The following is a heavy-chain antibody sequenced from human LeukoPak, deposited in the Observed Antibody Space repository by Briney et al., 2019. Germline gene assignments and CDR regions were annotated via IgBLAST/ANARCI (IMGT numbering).Heavy chain of an antibody. CDR3: ARGGFSFGN. CDR1: GFTFTSYW. J-gene: IGHJ4*02. Sequence: GSLRLSGAASGFTFTSYWMSWVRQAPGKGLECVAKIKQDGSDKLYVKSVKGRFTISRDNAKNSLYLQMNSLRAEDTAVYYCARGGFSFGNWGPGTLVTASS. V-gene: IGHV3-7*04. D-gene: IGHD5-18*01. CDR2: IKQDGSDK.